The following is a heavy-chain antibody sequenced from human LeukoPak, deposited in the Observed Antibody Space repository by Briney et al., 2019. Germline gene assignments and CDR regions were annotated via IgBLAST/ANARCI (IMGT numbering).Heavy chain of an antibody. V-gene: IGHV4-30-2*01. Sequence: SETLSLTCAVSGGSISSGGYSWSWIRQPPGKGLEWIGYIYHSGSTYYNPSLKSRVTISVDRSKNQFSLKLSSVTAADTAVYYCARGPDFDTWGQGTMVTVSS. CDR2: IYHSGST. J-gene: IGHJ3*02. CDR1: GGSISSGGYS. CDR3: ARGPDFDT.